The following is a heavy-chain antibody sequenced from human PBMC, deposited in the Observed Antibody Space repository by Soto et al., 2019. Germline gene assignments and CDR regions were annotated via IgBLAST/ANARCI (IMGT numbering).Heavy chain of an antibody. J-gene: IGHJ6*02. V-gene: IGHV3-23*01. CDR1: GFTFSSYA. CDR2: ISGSGGST. CDR3: AKDEGSDYYYYGMDV. D-gene: IGHD6-25*01. Sequence: PGGSLRLSCAASGFTFSSYAMSWVRQAPGKGLEWVSAISGSGGSTYYADSVKGRFTISRDNSKNTLYLQMNSLRAEDTAVYYCAKDEGSDYYYYGMDVWGQGTTVTASS.